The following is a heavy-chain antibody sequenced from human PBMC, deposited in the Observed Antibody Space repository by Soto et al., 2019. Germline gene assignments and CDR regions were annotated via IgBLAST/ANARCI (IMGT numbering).Heavy chain of an antibody. CDR2: IYYSGST. CDR3: ARIWTARLYYYGMDV. V-gene: IGHV4-30-4*01. J-gene: IGHJ6*02. Sequence: PSETLSLTCTVSGGSISSGDYYWSWIRQPPGKGLEWIGYIYYSGSTYYNPSLKSRVTISVDTSKNQFSLKLSSVTAADTAVYYCARIWTARLYYYGMDVWGQGTTVTVSS. D-gene: IGHD3-3*01. CDR1: GGSISSGDYY.